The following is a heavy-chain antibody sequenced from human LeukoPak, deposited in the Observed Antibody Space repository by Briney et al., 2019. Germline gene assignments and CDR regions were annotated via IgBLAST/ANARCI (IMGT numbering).Heavy chain of an antibody. D-gene: IGHD6-13*01. CDR3: ARVGQQGDYYYYYMDV. Sequence: SETLSLTCAVYGGSFSGYYWSWIRQPPGKGLEWIGEINHSGSTNYNPSLKSRVTISVDTSKNQFSPKLSSVTAADTAVYYCARVGQQGDYYYYYMDVWGKGTTVTVSS. V-gene: IGHV4-34*01. CDR2: INHSGST. J-gene: IGHJ6*03. CDR1: GGSFSGYY.